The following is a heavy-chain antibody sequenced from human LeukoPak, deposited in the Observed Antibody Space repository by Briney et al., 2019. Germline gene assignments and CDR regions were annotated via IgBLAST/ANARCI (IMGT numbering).Heavy chain of an antibody. D-gene: IGHD2-2*01. V-gene: IGHV1-46*01. Sequence: GASVKVSCKASGYTFTSYYMHWVRQAPGQGLEWMGIINPSGGSTSYAQKFQGRVTMTRDTSTSTVYMELSSLRSEDTAVYYCLVVPAAMDPFWFDPRGQGTLVTVSS. J-gene: IGHJ5*02. CDR3: LVVPAAMDPFWFDP. CDR2: INPSGGST. CDR1: GYTFTSYY.